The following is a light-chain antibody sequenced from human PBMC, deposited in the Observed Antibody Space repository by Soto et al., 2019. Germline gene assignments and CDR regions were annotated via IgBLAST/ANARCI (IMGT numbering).Light chain of an antibody. CDR3: HHYGRSPIFT. CDR1: QSVANNH. V-gene: IGKV3-20*01. CDR2: AAS. J-gene: IGKJ3*01. Sequence: EVVLTQSPGTLSLSAGERATLSCRASQSVANNHLAWHQQRPGQAPRLLIYAASTRAAGIPDRFSGSGSGTDFTLTISRLEPEDFGVFFCHHYGRSPIFTFGPGTTVDMK.